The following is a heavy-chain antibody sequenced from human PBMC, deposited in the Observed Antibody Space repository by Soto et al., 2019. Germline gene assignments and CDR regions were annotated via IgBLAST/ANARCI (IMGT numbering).Heavy chain of an antibody. Sequence: QVQLQQWGAGLLKPSETLSLTCAVYGGSVNGYFWSWIRQPPEKGLEWIGEIKDGGITNYSPSLKSRVTIAAATSKNQFFLTLKSVTAADTAVYYCARGQVAIVATHWDQGTLVTVSS. CDR3: ARGQVAIVATH. CDR2: IKDGGIT. J-gene: IGHJ1*01. V-gene: IGHV4-34*01. D-gene: IGHD5-12*01. CDR1: GGSVNGYF.